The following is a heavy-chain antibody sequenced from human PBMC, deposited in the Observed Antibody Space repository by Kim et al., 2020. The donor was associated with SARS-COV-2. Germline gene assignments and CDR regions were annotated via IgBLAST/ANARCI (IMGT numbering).Heavy chain of an antibody. Sequence: GGSLRLSCAASGFTFSSYGMNWVRQAPGKGLVWVSRINSGGGETSYADSVKGRFSISRDRAKNTLYLQMNSLRVEDSAVYYCARGSQRSLDYWGQRTLVTDSS. CDR1: GFTFSSYG. D-gene: IGHD3-10*01. V-gene: IGHV3-74*01. CDR3: ARGSQRSLDY. J-gene: IGHJ4*02. CDR2: INSGGGET.